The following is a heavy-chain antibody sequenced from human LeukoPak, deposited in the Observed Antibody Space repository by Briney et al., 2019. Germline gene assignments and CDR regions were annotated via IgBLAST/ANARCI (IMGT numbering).Heavy chain of an antibody. V-gene: IGHV3-30-3*01. CDR3: ASGDDYGGN. CDR1: GFTFSNYA. J-gene: IGHJ4*02. D-gene: IGHD4-23*01. CDR2: ISYDGSNK. Sequence: GGSLRLSCAASGFTFSNYAMHWVRLAPGKGLEWVAVISYDGSNKYYADSVKGRFTISRDNSKNTLYLQMNSLRAEDTAVYYCASGDDYGGNWGQGTLVTVSS.